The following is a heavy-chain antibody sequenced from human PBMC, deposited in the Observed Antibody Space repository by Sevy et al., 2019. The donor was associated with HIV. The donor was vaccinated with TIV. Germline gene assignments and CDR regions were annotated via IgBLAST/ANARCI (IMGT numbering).Heavy chain of an antibody. CDR3: ARDRAGTKGVYYYYYGMDV. CDR2: ISSSSSTI. Sequence: GGSLRLSCAASGFTFSSYSMNWVRQAPGKGLEWVSYISSSSSTIYYAYSVKGRFTISRDNAKNSLYLQMNSLRAEDTAVYYCARDRAGTKGVYYYYYGMDVWGQGTTVTVSS. V-gene: IGHV3-48*01. J-gene: IGHJ6*02. CDR1: GFTFSSYS. D-gene: IGHD6-13*01.